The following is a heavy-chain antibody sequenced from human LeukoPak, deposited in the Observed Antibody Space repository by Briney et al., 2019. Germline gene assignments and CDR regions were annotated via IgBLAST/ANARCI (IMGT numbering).Heavy chain of an antibody. V-gene: IGHV3-21*01. CDR3: ARDRAHSGYDINHHDY. CDR1: GFTFSSYS. D-gene: IGHD5-12*01. Sequence: KAGGSLRLSCAASGFTFSSYSMNWVRQAPGKGLEWVSSISSSSSYIYYADSVKGRFTISRDNAKNSLHLQMNSLRAEDTAVYYCARDRAHSGYDINHHDYWGQGSLVTVSS. CDR2: ISSSSSYI. J-gene: IGHJ4*02.